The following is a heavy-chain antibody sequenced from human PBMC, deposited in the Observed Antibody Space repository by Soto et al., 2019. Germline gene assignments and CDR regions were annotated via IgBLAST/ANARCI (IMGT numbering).Heavy chain of an antibody. Sequence: QVQVVQSGAEVKKPGSSVKVSCKASGGTFSNYAISWVRQAPGHGLEWVGGIIPLTETPVYAQTVQGRLTITADEITSAAYMELSSLRSDDTDVYYCAIGTRNSRTCDFWGQGTLVTVSS. CDR2: IIPLTETP. CDR1: GGTFSNYA. J-gene: IGHJ4*02. CDR3: AIGTRNSRTCDF. V-gene: IGHV1-69*01. D-gene: IGHD1-1*01.